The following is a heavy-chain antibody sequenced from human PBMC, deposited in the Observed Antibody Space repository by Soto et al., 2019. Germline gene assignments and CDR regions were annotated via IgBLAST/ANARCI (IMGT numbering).Heavy chain of an antibody. V-gene: IGHV6-1*01. CDR3: ARDHRSGWFESDYYYGMDV. CDR2: AYYRSKWYN. Sequence: SQTLSLTCAISGDSVSSNSAAWNWIRQSPSRGPEWLGRAYYRSKWYNDYAVSVKSRITINPDTSKNQFSLQLNSVTPEDTAVYYCARDHRSGWFESDYYYGMDVWGQGTTVTVSS. J-gene: IGHJ6*02. D-gene: IGHD6-19*01. CDR1: GDSVSSNSAA.